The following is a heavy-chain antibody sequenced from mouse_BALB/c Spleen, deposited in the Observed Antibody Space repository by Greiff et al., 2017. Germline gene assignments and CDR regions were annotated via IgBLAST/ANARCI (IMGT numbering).Heavy chain of an antibody. CDR3: ARFGKIYAMDY. CDR2: ISSGSSTI. D-gene: IGHD2-1*01. CDR1: GFTFSSFG. V-gene: IGHV5-17*02. Sequence: EVKLVESGGGLVKPGGSRKLSCAASGFTFSSFGMHWVRQAPEKGLEWVAYISSGSSTIYYADTVKGRFTISRDNPKNTLFLQMTSLRSEDTAMYYCARFGKIYAMDYWGQGTSVTVSS. J-gene: IGHJ4*01.